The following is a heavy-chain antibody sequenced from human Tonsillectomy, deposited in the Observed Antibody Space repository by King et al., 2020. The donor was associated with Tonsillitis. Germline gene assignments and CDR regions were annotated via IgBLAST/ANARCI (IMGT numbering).Heavy chain of an antibody. CDR1: GFTFSSYG. CDR2: ISYDGSNK. J-gene: IGHJ4*02. V-gene: IGHV3-33*05. D-gene: IGHD6-19*01. Sequence: VQLVESGGGVVQPGRSLRLSCAASGFTFSSYGMHWVRQAPGKGLEWVAVISYDGSNKYYADSVKGRFTTSRDNSKNTLYLQMNSLLAEDTAVYYCATRSVAGFFYFWGQGTLVTVSS. CDR3: ATRSVAGFFYF.